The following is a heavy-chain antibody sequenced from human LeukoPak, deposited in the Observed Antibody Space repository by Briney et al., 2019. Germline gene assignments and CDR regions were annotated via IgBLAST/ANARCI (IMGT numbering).Heavy chain of an antibody. V-gene: IGHV3-23*01. D-gene: IGHD3-3*01. CDR2: ISGSGGST. CDR3: AKRRDSLTIFRGTTYYFDY. CDR1: GFTFSSYA. J-gene: IGHJ4*02. Sequence: GGSLRLSCAASGFTFSSYAMSWVRQAPGKGLEWVSAISGSGGSTYYADSVKGRFTISRDNSKNTLYLQMNSLRAEDTAVYYCAKRRDSLTIFRGTTYYFDYWGKGTLVTVSS.